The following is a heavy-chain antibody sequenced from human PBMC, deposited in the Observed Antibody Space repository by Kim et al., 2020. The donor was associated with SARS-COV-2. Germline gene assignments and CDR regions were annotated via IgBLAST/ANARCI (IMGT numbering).Heavy chain of an antibody. D-gene: IGHD3-10*01. J-gene: IGHJ5*02. CDR3: ARSSGSYHGWFDP. V-gene: IGHV5-51*01. Sequence: RYSPSLQGQVTISADKSISTAYLKWSSLKASDTAMYYCARSSGSYHGWFDPWGQGTLVTVSA.